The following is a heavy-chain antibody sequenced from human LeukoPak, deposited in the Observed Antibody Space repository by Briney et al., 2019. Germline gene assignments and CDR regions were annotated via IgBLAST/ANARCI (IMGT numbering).Heavy chain of an antibody. CDR3: ARGEYSYARFYYYYYMDV. V-gene: IGHV3-48*03. CDR1: GFTFSSYE. J-gene: IGHJ6*03. D-gene: IGHD5-18*01. CDR2: ISSSGSTI. Sequence: GSLRLSCAASGFTFSSYEMNWVRQAPGKGLEWVSYISSSGSTIYYADSVKGRFTISRDDAKNSLYLQMNSLRAEDTAVYYCARGEYSYARFYYYYYMDVWGKGTTVTISS.